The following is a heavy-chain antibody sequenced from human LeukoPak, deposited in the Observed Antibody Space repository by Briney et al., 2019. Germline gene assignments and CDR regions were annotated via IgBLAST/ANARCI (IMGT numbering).Heavy chain of an antibody. D-gene: IGHD6-13*01. CDR3: AKDPGYSSSSSLDY. J-gene: IGHJ4*02. CDR1: GFTFSGSA. V-gene: IGHV3-73*01. CDR2: IRSKANSYAT. Sequence: GGSLRLSCAASGFTFSGSAMHWVRQASGKGLEWVGRIRSKANSYATAYAASVKGRFTISRDDSKNTAYLQMNSLRAEDTALYYCAKDPGYSSSSSLDYWGQGTLVTVSS.